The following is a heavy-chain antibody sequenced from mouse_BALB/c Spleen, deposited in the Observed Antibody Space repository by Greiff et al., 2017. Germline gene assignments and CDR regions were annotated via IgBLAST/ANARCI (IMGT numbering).Heavy chain of an antibody. V-gene: IGHV5-12-1*01. CDR3: AREGVTPFAY. Sequence: EVQGVESGGGLVKPGGSLKLSCAASGFAFSSYDMSWVRQTPEKRLEWVAYISSGGGSTYYPDTVKGRFTISRDNAKNTLYLQMSSLKSEDTAMYYCAREGVTPFAYWGQGTLVTVSA. CDR1: GFAFSSYD. D-gene: IGHD2-1*01. CDR2: ISSGGGST. J-gene: IGHJ3*01.